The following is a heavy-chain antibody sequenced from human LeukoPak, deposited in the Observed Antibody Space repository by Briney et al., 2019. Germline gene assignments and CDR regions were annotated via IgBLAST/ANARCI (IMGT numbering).Heavy chain of an antibody. CDR2: ISGTSSHT. V-gene: IGHV3-21*01. Sequence: PGGSLKLSCAASGFNFNSYSMNWVRQAPGKGLEWVSSISGTSSHTYTADSVKGRFTISRDNGKNSLYLQMDGLRVEDTGVYFCAKGRWGLTINNFDIWGQGTMVTVSS. CDR1: GFNFNSYS. J-gene: IGHJ3*02. D-gene: IGHD3-9*01. CDR3: AKGRWGLTINNFDI.